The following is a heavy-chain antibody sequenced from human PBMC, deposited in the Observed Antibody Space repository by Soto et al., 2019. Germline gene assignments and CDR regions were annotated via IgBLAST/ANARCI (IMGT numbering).Heavy chain of an antibody. J-gene: IGHJ4*02. V-gene: IGHV3-23*01. D-gene: IGHD2-21*01. CDR3: VKEISVVVGRFDY. CDR1: GFTFTSYA. Sequence: GGSLRLSCAASGFTFTSYAMGWVRQAPGKGLEWVSAISNSGSSTYFADSVRGRFTISRDNSKNTVYLQMNSLRAEDTAVYYCVKEISVVVGRFDYWGQGALVTVSS. CDR2: ISNSGSST.